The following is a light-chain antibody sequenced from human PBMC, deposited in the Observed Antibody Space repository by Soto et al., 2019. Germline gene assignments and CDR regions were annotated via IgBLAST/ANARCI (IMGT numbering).Light chain of an antibody. CDR2: GAS. J-gene: IGKJ2*01. V-gene: IGKV3-20*01. CDR3: QQYGWSPYT. CDR1: QSVSSNY. Sequence: EIVLTQSPGTLSLSPGERATLSCRASQSVSSNYLAWYQQKPGQAPRLLIYGASSRATGIPDRFSGSGSGTDFTLTISRLEPEDFAVYYCQQYGWSPYTFGPGTKLEIK.